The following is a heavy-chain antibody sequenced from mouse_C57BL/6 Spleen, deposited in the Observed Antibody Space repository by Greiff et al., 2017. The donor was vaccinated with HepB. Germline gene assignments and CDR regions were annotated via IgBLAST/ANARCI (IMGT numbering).Heavy chain of an antibody. V-gene: IGHV1-22*01. CDR3: ARTLEVRTWFAY. D-gene: IGHD2-2*01. CDR2: INPNNGGT. J-gene: IGHJ3*01. Sequence: EVQLQQSGPELVKPGASVKMSCKASGYTFTDYNMHWVKQSHGKSLEWIGYINPNNGGTSYNQKFKGKATLTVNKSSSTAYMELRSLTSEDSAVYYWARTLEVRTWFAYWGQGTRVTGSA. CDR1: GYTFTDYN.